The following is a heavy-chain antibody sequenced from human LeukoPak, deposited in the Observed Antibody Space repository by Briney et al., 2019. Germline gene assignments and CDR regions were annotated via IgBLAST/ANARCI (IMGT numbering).Heavy chain of an antibody. J-gene: IGHJ4*02. CDR2: IYYSGST. Sequence: SETLSLTCTVSGGSISSYYWSWIRQPPGKGLEWIGYIYYSGSTNYNPSLKSRVTISVDTPKNQFSLKLSSVTAADTAVYYCAREVSTLAVAGPFFDYWGQGTLVTVSS. D-gene: IGHD6-19*01. CDR3: AREVSTLAVAGPFFDY. CDR1: GGSISSYY. V-gene: IGHV4-59*01.